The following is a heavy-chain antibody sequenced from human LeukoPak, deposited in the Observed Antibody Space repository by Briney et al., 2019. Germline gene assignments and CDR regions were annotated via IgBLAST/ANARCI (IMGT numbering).Heavy chain of an antibody. J-gene: IGHJ5*02. CDR2: IYTSGST. V-gene: IGHV4-4*07. CDR1: GGSISSYY. Sequence: SETLSLTCTVSGGSISSYYWSWIRQPAGKGLEWIGRIYTSGSTNYNPSLKSRVTISVDKSKNQFSLKLSSVTAADTAVYHCARDGIRQQLVHTPWGQGTLVTVSS. CDR3: ARDGIRQQLVHTP. D-gene: IGHD6-6*01.